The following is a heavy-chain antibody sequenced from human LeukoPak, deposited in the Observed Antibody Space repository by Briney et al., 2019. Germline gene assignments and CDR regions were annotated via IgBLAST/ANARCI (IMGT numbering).Heavy chain of an antibody. CDR1: GGSISSYY. J-gene: IGHJ4*02. CDR3: ARASPIAVAGIFDC. Sequence: SETLSLTCTVSGGSISSYYWSWIRQPPGKGLEWIGYIYYSGSTNYNPSLKSRVTISIDTSKNQFSLKLSSMTASDTAVYYCARASPIAVAGIFDCWGQGTLVTVAS. D-gene: IGHD6-19*01. V-gene: IGHV4-59*01. CDR2: IYYSGST.